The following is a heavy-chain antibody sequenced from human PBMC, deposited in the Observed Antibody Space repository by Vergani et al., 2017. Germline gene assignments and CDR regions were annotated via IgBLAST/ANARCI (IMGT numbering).Heavy chain of an antibody. CDR3: ARGGKGIIMVVPSTHL. CDR1: GFALNRHA. J-gene: IGHJ4*02. Sequence: VNLVESGGGLVQPGGSLRLSCVVSGFALNRHAMYWVRQAPGKGLEWVVGISFDGTNEYYPDLVKGRFTISRDNSKKMMSLQMNSLRVEDTAVYYCARGGKGIIMVVPSTHLWGQGTQVSVS. CDR2: ISFDGTNE. V-gene: IGHV3-30-3*01. D-gene: IGHD2-15*01.